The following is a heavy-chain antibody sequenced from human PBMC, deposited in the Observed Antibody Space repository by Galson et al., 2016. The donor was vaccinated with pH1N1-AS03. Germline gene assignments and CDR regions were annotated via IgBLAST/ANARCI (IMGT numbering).Heavy chain of an antibody. CDR3: AKDHLTSLVVQGGFDH. Sequence: SLRLSCAASGFTFSSHVMAWVRQAPGKGLEWISSINDSGEATYYAESVKGRFTISRDNTDNTLYLQMDSLRAEDTAIYYCAKDHLTSLVVQGGFDHWGQGSLVTVSS. V-gene: IGHV3-23*01. J-gene: IGHJ4*02. CDR1: GFTFSSHV. CDR2: INDSGEAT. D-gene: IGHD3-16*01.